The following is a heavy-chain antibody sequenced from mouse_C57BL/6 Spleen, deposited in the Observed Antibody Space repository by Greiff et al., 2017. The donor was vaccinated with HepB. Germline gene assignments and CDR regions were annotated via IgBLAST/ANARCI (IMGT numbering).Heavy chain of an antibody. CDR1: GFTFSSYG. J-gene: IGHJ3*01. CDR3: ARHGEKDWFAY. CDR2: ISSGGSYT. Sequence: EVQGVESGGDLVKPGGSLKLSCAASGFTFSSYGMSWVRQTPDKRLEWVATISSGGSYTYYPDSVKGRFTISRDNAKNTLYLQMSSLKSEDTAMYYCARHGEKDWFAYWGQGTLVTVSA. V-gene: IGHV5-6*01.